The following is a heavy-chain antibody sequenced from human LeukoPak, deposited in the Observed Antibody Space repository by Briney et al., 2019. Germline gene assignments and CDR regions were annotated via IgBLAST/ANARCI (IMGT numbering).Heavy chain of an antibody. Sequence: SETLSLTCTVSGGAIISDNLYWGWVRQPPGKGLEWVGSINYSGTTYYNPSLRSRVSISVITSRTQFFLRLNSVTAADTAVYYCGRLFDSWGQGILVTVSS. J-gene: IGHJ4*02. CDR2: INYSGTT. CDR1: GGAIISDNLY. V-gene: IGHV4-39*01. CDR3: GRLFDS.